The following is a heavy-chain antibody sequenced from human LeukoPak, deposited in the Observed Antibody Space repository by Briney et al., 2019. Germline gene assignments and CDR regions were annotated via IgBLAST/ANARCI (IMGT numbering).Heavy chain of an antibody. V-gene: IGHV3-23*01. J-gene: IGHJ3*02. CDR1: GFTFTNYA. Sequence: GGSLRLSCAASGFTFTNYAMSWVRQAPGKGLDFVSSISNSGETTNYADSVKGRFTISRDNSKNTLYLQMNSLRAEDTAVYYCARVDDLDAFDIWGQGTMVTVSS. CDR2: ISNSGETT. CDR3: ARVDDLDAFDI. D-gene: IGHD2-2*03.